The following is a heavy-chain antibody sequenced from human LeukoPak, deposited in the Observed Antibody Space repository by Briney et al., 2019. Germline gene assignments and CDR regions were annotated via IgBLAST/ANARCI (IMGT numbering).Heavy chain of an antibody. CDR3: ASSAFRYYFDY. J-gene: IGHJ4*02. Sequence: ASVTVSSKASVYTVTSYYMHWVGQAPGQGLEWMGIINPSGGSTTYAPKFQGRVTMTRDMSTSTVYMVLSSLRSEDTAVYYCASSAFRYYFDYWGQGTLVTVSS. CDR1: VYTVTSYY. CDR2: INPSGGST. D-gene: IGHD3-10*01. V-gene: IGHV1-46*01.